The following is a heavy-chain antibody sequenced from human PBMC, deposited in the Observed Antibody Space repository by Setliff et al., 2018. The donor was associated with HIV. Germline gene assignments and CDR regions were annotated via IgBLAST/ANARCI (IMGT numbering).Heavy chain of an antibody. CDR1: GFTFSNYW. CDR2: IKTDSSST. V-gene: IGHV3-74*01. J-gene: IGHJ1*01. D-gene: IGHD2-15*01. CDR3: AREGPPVDVAGRYLQH. Sequence: GSLRLSCAVSGFTFSNYWMHWVRQVPGKGLEWVSRIKTDSSSTDYADSVKGRFTISRDNGRNTLYLQMNSLRDEGSAVYHCAREGPPVDVAGRYLQHWGRGTLVTVSS.